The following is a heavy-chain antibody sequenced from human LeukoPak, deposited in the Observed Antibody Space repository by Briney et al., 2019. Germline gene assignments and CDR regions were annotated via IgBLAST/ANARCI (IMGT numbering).Heavy chain of an antibody. Sequence: GASVKVSCKASGYTFTSYYMHWVRQAPGQGLEWMGIINPSGGSTSYAQKFQGRVTMTRDTSISTAYMELSRLRSDDTAVYYCARDQAYYGSGIDIWGQGTMVTVSS. CDR1: GYTFTSYY. D-gene: IGHD3-10*01. CDR3: ARDQAYYGSGIDI. J-gene: IGHJ3*02. CDR2: INPSGGST. V-gene: IGHV1-46*01.